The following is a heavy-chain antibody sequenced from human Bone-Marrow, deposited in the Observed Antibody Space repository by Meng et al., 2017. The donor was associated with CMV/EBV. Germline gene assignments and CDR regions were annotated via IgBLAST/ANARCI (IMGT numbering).Heavy chain of an antibody. CDR2: ISSSSGYI. J-gene: IGHJ3*02. Sequence: GESLKISCAASGFTFDDYAMHWVRQAPGKGLEWVSSISSSSGYIYYADSVKGRFTISRDNAKNSLYLQMNSLRAEDTAVYYCARVEMATHTFDIWGQGTMVTVSS. CDR3: ARVEMATHTFDI. V-gene: IGHV3-21*01. CDR1: GFTFDDYA. D-gene: IGHD5-24*01.